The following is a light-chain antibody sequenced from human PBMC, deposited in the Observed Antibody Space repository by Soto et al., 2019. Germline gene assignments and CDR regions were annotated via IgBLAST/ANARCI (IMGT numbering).Light chain of an antibody. CDR1: SSDVGAYKY. CDR2: GVS. CDR3: SSYAGRTLYV. J-gene: IGLJ1*01. V-gene: IGLV2-14*03. Sequence: QSVLTQPASVSGSPGQSITISCTGTSSDVGAYKYVSWYQQHPGKVPKLIIYGVSNRPSGVSNRFSGSKSGSTASPTVSGLQPEDEADYYCSSYAGRTLYVFGTGTKVTVL.